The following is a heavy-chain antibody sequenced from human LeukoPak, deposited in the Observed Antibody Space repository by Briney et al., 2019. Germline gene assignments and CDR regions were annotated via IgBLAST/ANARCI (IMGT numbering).Heavy chain of an antibody. CDR1: GYSISSGYY. J-gene: IGHJ6*03. Sequence: SETLSLTCAVSGYSISSGYYWGRIRQPPGKGLEWIGSIYHSGSTYFNPSLKSRVTISVDTSKNQFALKLTSVTAADTAVYYCARSLYCSSTSCYTRYSYYYYMDVWGKGTTVTVSS. V-gene: IGHV4-38-2*01. CDR3: ARSLYCSSTSCYTRYSYYYYMDV. CDR2: IYHSGST. D-gene: IGHD2-2*02.